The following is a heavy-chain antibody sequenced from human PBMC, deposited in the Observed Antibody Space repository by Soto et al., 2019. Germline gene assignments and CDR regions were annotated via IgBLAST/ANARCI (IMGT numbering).Heavy chain of an antibody. CDR1: GFIFSNYG. CDR2: IGASGANT. V-gene: IGHV3-23*01. CDR3: ARLIVATGYDS. D-gene: IGHD6-13*01. J-gene: IGHJ4*02. Sequence: PGGSLRLSCAASGFIFSNYGLSWVRQAAGKGLEWVSAIGASGANTYYAGSVKGRFTISRDNSKNTLYLQMDSLRAEDTAVYFCARLIVATGYDSWGKGSLGTVSS.